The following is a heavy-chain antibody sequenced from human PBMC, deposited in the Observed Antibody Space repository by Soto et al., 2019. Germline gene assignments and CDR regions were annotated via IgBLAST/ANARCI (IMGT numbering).Heavy chain of an antibody. V-gene: IGHV3-13*01. D-gene: IGHD2-2*01. CDR1: WFPFTSYD. Sequence: GASLRLCYLDSWFPFTSYDVNLVRRASGKGLEWVSAIGTAGDTYYPGSVNGRFTISRENAKNSLYLQMNSLKTEDTAVYYCTTDSSSWAYYYYYGMDVWGQGTTVTVS. CDR2: IGTAGDT. CDR3: TTDSSSWAYYYYYGMDV. J-gene: IGHJ6*02.